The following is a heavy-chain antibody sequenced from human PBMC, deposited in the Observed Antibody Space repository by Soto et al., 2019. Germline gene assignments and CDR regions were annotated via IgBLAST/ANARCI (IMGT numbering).Heavy chain of an antibody. V-gene: IGHV4-30-2*01. D-gene: IGHD6-19*01. CDR3: ASAGGLGAVAADY. J-gene: IGHJ4*02. CDR1: GGSISSGGYS. CDR2: IYHSGST. Sequence: QLQLQESGSVLVKPSQTLSLTCAVSGGSISSGGYSWSGIRQPPGKGLEWIGYIYHSGSTYYNPSLKSRVTISVDRSKNQFSLKLSSVTAADTAVYYCASAGGLGAVAADYWGQGTLVTVSS.